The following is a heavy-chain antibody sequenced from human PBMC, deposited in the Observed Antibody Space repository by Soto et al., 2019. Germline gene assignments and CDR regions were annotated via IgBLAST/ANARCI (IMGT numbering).Heavy chain of an antibody. CDR2: IYWDDDK. CDR3: AHKGGRGAGMDV. V-gene: IGHV2-5*05. Sequence: QITLKESGPALVKPTQTLTLTCTFSGFSVSTSRVGVAWIRQPPGKALEWLALIYWDDDKRYGPFLQSRVTITKDTSKNQVVLTMTNLDPVDTATYYCAHKGGRGAGMDVWGQGTTVTVSS. J-gene: IGHJ6*02. D-gene: IGHD2-15*01. CDR1: GFSVSTSRVG.